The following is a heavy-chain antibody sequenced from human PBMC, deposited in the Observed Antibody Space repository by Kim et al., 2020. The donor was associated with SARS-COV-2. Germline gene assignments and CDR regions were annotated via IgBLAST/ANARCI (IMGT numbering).Heavy chain of an antibody. Sequence: PSFQGQVTSSADKSISTAYLQWSSLKASDTAMYYCARHAPPGRRVGAFDIWGQGTMVTVSS. D-gene: IGHD3-10*01. J-gene: IGHJ3*02. CDR3: ARHAPPGRRVGAFDI. V-gene: IGHV5-51*01.